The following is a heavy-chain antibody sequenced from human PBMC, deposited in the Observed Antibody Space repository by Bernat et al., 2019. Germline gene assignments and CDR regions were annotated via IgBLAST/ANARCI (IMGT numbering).Heavy chain of an antibody. CDR2: ITPIFSKA. Sequence: QVQLVQSGAEVKKPGSSVRVSCKASGGTFKSYGISWVRQAPGQGLEWMGGITPIFSKANYAQRFQGRVTITADESTSTVYMELSSLRSGHTAVYFCARGSSDCSTTSCPFDYWGQGTLVTVSS. CDR1: GGTFKSYG. D-gene: IGHD2-2*01. CDR3: ARGSSDCSTTSCPFDY. J-gene: IGHJ4*02. V-gene: IGHV1-69*01.